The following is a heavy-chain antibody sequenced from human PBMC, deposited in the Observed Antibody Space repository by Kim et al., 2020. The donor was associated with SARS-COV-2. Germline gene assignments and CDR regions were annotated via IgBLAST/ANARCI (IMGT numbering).Heavy chain of an antibody. Sequence: VKGRFIISRDNSKNTVYLQMNSLRAEDTAVYYCARRMTGGYYYYYYGMDVWGQGTTVTVSS. J-gene: IGHJ6*02. CDR3: ARRMTGGYYYYYYGMDV. V-gene: IGHV3-30*07. D-gene: IGHD3-9*01.